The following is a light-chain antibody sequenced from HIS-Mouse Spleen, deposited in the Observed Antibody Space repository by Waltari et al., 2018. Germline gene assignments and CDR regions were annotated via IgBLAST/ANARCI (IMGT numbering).Light chain of an antibody. Sequence: QSALTQPASVSGSPGQSITIPCTGTSSDVGSYNLVSWYQQHPGKAPKLMIYEGSKRPSGVFNRFSGSESGNTASLTISGLQAEDEADYYCCSYAGSSTYWVFGGGTKLTVL. J-gene: IGLJ3*02. CDR3: CSYAGSSTYWV. CDR1: SSDVGSYNL. V-gene: IGLV2-23*01. CDR2: EGS.